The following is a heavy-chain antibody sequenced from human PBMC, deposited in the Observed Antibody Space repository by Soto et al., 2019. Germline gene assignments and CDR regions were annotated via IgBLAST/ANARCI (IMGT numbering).Heavy chain of an antibody. J-gene: IGHJ4*02. Sequence: EVHLVESGGGSVQPGGSLKLSCAGSGFAFSSYWIHWVRQVPGKGLVWVSRINGDGSTTSYADSVRGRFTISRDNAKDTLYLQMNSLRAEDTALYYCARVGQVRYYFDYWGQGTLLTVSS. CDR2: INGDGSTT. CDR3: ARVGQVRYYFDY. V-gene: IGHV3-74*01. CDR1: GFAFSSYW.